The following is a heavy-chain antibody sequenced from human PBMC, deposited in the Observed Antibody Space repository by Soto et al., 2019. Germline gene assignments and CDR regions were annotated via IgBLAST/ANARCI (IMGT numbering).Heavy chain of an antibody. CDR3: AHETHTYYDFWSGYYPSTGGWYFDL. J-gene: IGHJ2*01. V-gene: IGHV2-5*01. D-gene: IGHD3-3*01. Sequence: QITLKESGPTLVKPTQTLTLTCTFSGFSLSTSGVGVGWIRQPPGKALEWLALIYWNDDKRYSPSLKSRLTITKDPSKNQVVLTMTNMDPVDTATYYCAHETHTYYDFWSGYYPSTGGWYFDLWGRGTLVTVSS. CDR1: GFSLSTSGVG. CDR2: IYWNDDK.